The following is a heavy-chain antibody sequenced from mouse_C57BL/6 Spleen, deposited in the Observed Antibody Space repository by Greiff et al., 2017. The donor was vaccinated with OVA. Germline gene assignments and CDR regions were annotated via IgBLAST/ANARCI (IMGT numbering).Heavy chain of an antibody. J-gene: IGHJ2*01. D-gene: IGHD1-1*01. CDR2: ISSGGSYT. Sequence: DVKLVESGGDLVKPGGSLKLSCAASGFTFSSYGMSWVRQTPDKRLEWVATISSGGSYTYYPESVKGRFTISRDNAKNPLYLQMSSLKSEDTAMNYCARSLTTVVGNYFDYWGQGTTLTVSS. CDR1: GFTFSSYG. V-gene: IGHV5-6*02. CDR3: ARSLTTVVGNYFDY.